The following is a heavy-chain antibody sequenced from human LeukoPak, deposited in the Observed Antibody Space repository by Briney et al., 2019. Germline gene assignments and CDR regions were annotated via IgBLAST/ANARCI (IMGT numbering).Heavy chain of an antibody. D-gene: IGHD6-6*01. V-gene: IGHV3-48*03. J-gene: IGHJ4*02. Sequence: GGSLRLSCAASGFTFSSYEMNWVRQAPGKGLEWVSYISSSGSTIYYADSVKGRFTISRDNAKNSQYLQMNSLRAEDTAVYYRARDGQQLVYFDYWGQGTLVTVSS. CDR2: ISSSGSTI. CDR3: ARDGQQLVYFDY. CDR1: GFTFSSYE.